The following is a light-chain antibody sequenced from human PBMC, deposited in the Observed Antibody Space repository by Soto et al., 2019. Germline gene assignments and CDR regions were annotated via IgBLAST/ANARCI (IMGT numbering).Light chain of an antibody. Sequence: DIQVTQSPSSLSASVGDIVTITCRASQAITSYLNWYQQKPGKAPQLLIYGASRLQSGVPSRFSGSGYGTDFTITITSLQPEDFATYYCQQSYNTPPITFGQGTRLEIK. CDR3: QQSYNTPPIT. CDR1: QAITSY. V-gene: IGKV1-39*01. J-gene: IGKJ5*01. CDR2: GAS.